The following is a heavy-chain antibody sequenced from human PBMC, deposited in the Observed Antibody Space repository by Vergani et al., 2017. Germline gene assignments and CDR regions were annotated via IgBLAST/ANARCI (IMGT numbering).Heavy chain of an antibody. CDR1: GGSLSSGGYY. CDR2: IYYSGST. Sequence: QVQLQESGPGLVKPSQTLSLTCTVPGGSLSSGGYYWSWIRQHPGKGLEWIGYIYYSGSTYYNPSLKSRVTISVDTSKNQFSLKLSSVTAADTAVYYCARDQRSDAFDIWGQGTMVTVSS. V-gene: IGHV4-31*03. J-gene: IGHJ3*02. CDR3: ARDQRSDAFDI.